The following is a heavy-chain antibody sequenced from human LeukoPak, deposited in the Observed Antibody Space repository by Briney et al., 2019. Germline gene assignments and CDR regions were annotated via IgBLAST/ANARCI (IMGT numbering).Heavy chain of an antibody. J-gene: IGHJ4*02. CDR3: ARDPIAVAGREDFDY. CDR1: GFTFSSYS. Sequence: GGSLRLSCAASGFTFSSYSMNWVRQAPGKGLEWVSSISSSSSYIYYADSVKGRFTISRDNAKNSLYLQMNSLRAEDTAVYYCARDPIAVAGREDFDYWGQGTLVTVSS. V-gene: IGHV3-21*01. CDR2: ISSSSSYI. D-gene: IGHD6-19*01.